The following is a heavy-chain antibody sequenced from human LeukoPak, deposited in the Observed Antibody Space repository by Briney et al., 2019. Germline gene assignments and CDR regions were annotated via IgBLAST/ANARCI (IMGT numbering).Heavy chain of an antibody. D-gene: IGHD4-11*01. CDR2: IYHSGST. Sequence: SETLSLTCAVSGGSISSSNWWSWVRQPPGKGPEWIGEIYHSGSTNYNPSLKSRVTISVDKSKNQFSLKLSSVTAADTAVYYCARDGSTVRAFDIWGQGTMVTVSS. V-gene: IGHV4-4*02. J-gene: IGHJ3*02. CDR3: ARDGSTVRAFDI. CDR1: GGSISSSNW.